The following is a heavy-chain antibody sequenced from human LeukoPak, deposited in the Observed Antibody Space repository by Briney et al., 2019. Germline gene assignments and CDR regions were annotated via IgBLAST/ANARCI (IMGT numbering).Heavy chain of an antibody. J-gene: IGHJ5*02. Sequence: SGGSLRLSCAASGFTFSSYWMHRVRQAPGKGLVWVSRINTDGSSTSYADSVKGRFTISRDNAKNTLYLQMNSLRAEDTAVYYCAREYSSSSFWFDPWGQGTLVTVSS. CDR3: AREYSSSSFWFDP. CDR1: GFTFSSYW. V-gene: IGHV3-74*01. CDR2: INTDGSST. D-gene: IGHD6-6*01.